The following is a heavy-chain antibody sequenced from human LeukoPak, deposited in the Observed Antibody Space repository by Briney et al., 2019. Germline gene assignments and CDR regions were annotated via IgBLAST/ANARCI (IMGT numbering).Heavy chain of an antibody. CDR1: GGSISSYY. D-gene: IGHD2-2*02. J-gene: IGHJ6*03. CDR3: ERELVVPAAILDYYYYYMDV. V-gene: IGHV4-4*09. Sequence: SETLSLTCTVSGGSISSYYWSWIRQPPGKGLEWIGYIYTSGSTNYNPSLKSRVTISVDTSKNQFSLKLSSVTAADAAVYYCERELVVPAAILDYYYYYMDVWGKGTTVTVSS. CDR2: IYTSGST.